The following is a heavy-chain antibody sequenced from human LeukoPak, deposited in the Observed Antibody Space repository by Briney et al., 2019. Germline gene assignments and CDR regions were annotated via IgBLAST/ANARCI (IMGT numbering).Heavy chain of an antibody. Sequence: GGSLRLSCAASGFTFSSYGMHWVRQATGKGLEWVSAIGTAGDTYYPGSVKGRFTISRENAKNSLYLQMNSLRAGDTAVYYCARVGATDAFDIWGQGTMVTVSS. CDR2: IGTAGDT. D-gene: IGHD1-26*01. J-gene: IGHJ3*02. CDR1: GFTFSSYG. CDR3: ARVGATDAFDI. V-gene: IGHV3-13*01.